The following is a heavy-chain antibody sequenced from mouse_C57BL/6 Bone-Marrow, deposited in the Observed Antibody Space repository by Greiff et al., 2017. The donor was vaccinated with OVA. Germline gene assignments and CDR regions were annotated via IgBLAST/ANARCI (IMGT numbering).Heavy chain of an antibody. J-gene: IGHJ1*03. CDR1: GFTFSSYA. CDR3: ARGSYYSNPGYFDV. V-gene: IGHV5-4*01. CDR2: ISDGGSYT. D-gene: IGHD2-5*01. Sequence: EVHLVESGGGLVKPGGSLKLSCAASGFTFSSYAMSWVRQTPEKRLEWVATISDGGSYTYYPDNVKGRFTISRDNAKNNLYLQMSHLKSEDTAMYYCARGSYYSNPGYFDVWGTGTTVTVSS.